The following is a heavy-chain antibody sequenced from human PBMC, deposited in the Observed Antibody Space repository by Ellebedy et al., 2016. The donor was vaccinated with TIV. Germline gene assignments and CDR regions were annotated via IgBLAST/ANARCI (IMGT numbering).Heavy chain of an antibody. CDR1: GFTFHSYG. CDR2: IRDDGSDK. D-gene: IGHD3-10*01. Sequence: GGSLRLSCAASGFTFHSYGMHWVRQAPGKGLEWVTFIRDDGSDKYYADSVKGRFTVSRDNSKNTLTLQMNSLRLEDTAVYYCAKVLFAFGEFESPFDPWGQGTLVIVSS. J-gene: IGHJ5*02. V-gene: IGHV3-30*02. CDR3: AKVLFAFGEFESPFDP.